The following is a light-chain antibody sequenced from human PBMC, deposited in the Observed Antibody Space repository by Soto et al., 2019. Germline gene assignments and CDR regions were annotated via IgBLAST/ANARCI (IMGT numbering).Light chain of an antibody. V-gene: IGKV3-15*01. CDR1: QSVSSI. J-gene: IGKJ2*01. CDR3: QQYNNWPPYT. Sequence: EIVKTQSPATLSVSPGERATLSCRASQSVSSILAWYKQNPGQAPRLLIYGASTRATGIPARFSGSGSGTEFTLTISSLQSEDFAVYYCQQYNNWPPYTFGQGTKLEIK. CDR2: GAS.